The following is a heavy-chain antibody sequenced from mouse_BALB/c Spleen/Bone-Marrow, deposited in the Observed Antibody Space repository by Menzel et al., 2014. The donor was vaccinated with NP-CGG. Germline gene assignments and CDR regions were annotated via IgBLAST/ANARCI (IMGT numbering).Heavy chain of an antibody. J-gene: IGHJ3*01. D-gene: IGHD2-1*01. CDR2: ISSGSSTN. Sequence: EVHLVESGGGLVQPGGSRKLSCAASGFTFSSFGMHWVRQAPEKGLEWVAYISSGSSTNYYADTVKGRFTISRDNPKNTLFLQMTSLRSEDTAMYYCARGGNFAWFAYWGQGTLVTVSA. V-gene: IGHV5-17*02. CDR3: ARGGNFAWFAY. CDR1: GFTFSSFG.